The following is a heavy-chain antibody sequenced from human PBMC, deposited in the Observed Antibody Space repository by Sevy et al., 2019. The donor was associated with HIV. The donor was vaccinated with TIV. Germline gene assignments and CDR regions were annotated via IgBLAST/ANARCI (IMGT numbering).Heavy chain of an antibody. CDR1: GGSISSYC. J-gene: IGHJ4*02. V-gene: IGHV4-59*13. D-gene: IGHD5-18*01. CDR3: ARAGHSYGLFDY. Sequence: SETLSLTCTVSGGSISSYCCIWIRQSPGKGLEWIGYMCHTGITNYNPSLKSRVTISLDTSRNQFSLRLSSVTAADTAVYYCARAGHSYGLFDYWGQGTLVTVSS. CDR2: MCHTGIT.